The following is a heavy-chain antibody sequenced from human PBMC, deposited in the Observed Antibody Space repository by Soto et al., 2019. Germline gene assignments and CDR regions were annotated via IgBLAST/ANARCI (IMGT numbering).Heavy chain of an antibody. CDR3: ASSFYDSSGYDAFDI. D-gene: IGHD3-22*01. Sequence: GGPLRLSCAASGFTLSSYGMHWVRQAPGKGLEWVAVIWYDGSSKYYADSVKVRFTISRDNSKNTLYLQMNSLRAENTAVYYCASSFYDSSGYDAFDIWGQGKMVTVSS. V-gene: IGHV3-33*08. CDR1: GFTLSSYG. CDR2: IWYDGSSK. J-gene: IGHJ3*02.